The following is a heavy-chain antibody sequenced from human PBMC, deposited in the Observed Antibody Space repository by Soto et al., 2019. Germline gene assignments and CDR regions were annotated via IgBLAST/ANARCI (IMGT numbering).Heavy chain of an antibody. V-gene: IGHV5-51*01. CDR2: IYPGDSDT. Sequence: TGESLKISCKGSGYSFTSYWIGWVRQMPGKGLEWMGIIYPGDSDTRYSPSFQGQVTISADKSISTAYLQWSSLKASDTAMYYCASPRYCSGGSCYSYGMDVWGQGTTVTVSS. CDR1: GYSFTSYW. D-gene: IGHD2-15*01. CDR3: ASPRYCSGGSCYSYGMDV. J-gene: IGHJ6*02.